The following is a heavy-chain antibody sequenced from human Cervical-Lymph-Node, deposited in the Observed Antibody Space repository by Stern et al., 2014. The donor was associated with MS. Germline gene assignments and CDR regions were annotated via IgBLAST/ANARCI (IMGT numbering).Heavy chain of an antibody. D-gene: IGHD6-25*01. CDR2: ISSNGGFT. V-gene: IGHV3-64D*06. CDR3: VTYLVAAIP. CDR1: GFTFSTYA. J-gene: IGHJ5*02. Sequence: VQLMQSGGDLVQPGGSLRLSCSASGFTFSTYAMHWVRQAPGKGLEYVSVISSNGGFTYYADSVKGRFTISRDNSKNALYLQMSSLRAEDTAIYYCVTYLVAAIPWGLGTLVTVSS.